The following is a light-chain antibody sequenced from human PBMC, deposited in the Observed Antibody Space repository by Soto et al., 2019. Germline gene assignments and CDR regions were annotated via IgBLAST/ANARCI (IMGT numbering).Light chain of an antibody. CDR1: SSNIGNSY. CDR3: GTWDSSLSAVV. V-gene: IGLV1-51*01. J-gene: IGLJ2*01. Sequence: QSVLTQPPSVSAAPGQKVTISCSGSSSNIGNSYVSWYQQLPGTAHKLLIYDNNKRPSGIPDRFSGSKSGTSATLGITGLQTGDEADYYCGTWDSSLSAVVFGGGTKLTVL. CDR2: DNN.